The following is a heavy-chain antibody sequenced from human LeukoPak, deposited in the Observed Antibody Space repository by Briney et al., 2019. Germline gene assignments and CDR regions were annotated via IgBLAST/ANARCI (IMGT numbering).Heavy chain of an antibody. CDR1: GFTFSSYG. CDR2: IWYDGSNK. V-gene: IGHV3-33*06. D-gene: IGHD3-16*01. CDR3: ANGQHEAGGSSAFDI. J-gene: IGHJ3*02. Sequence: HPGGSLRLSCAASGFTFSSYGMHWVRQAPGKGLEWVAVIWYDGSNKYYADSVKGRFTISRDNSKNTLYLQMNSLRAEDTAVYYCANGQHEAGGSSAFDIWGQGTMVTVSS.